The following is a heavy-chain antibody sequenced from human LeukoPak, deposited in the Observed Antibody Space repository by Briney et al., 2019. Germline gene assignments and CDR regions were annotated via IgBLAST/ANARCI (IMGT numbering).Heavy chain of an antibody. J-gene: IGHJ4*02. Sequence: SETLSLTCTVSGASISSYYWSWIRQPPGKGLEWIGYIYYSGSTNYNPSLKSRVTISVDTSKNQFSLRLTSVTAADTAVYYCARVGDYALKDWGQGTLVTVSS. CDR2: IYYSGST. V-gene: IGHV4-59*12. D-gene: IGHD3-16*01. CDR1: GASISSYY. CDR3: ARVGDYALKD.